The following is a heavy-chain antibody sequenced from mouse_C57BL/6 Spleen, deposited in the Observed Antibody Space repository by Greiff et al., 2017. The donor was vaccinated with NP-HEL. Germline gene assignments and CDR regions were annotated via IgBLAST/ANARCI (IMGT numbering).Heavy chain of an antibody. V-gene: IGHV10-1*01. J-gene: IGHJ4*01. CDR3: VRHRYAMDY. CDR1: GFSFNTYA. Sequence: EVKLVESGGGLVQPKGSLKLSCAASGFSFNTYAMNWVRQAPGKGLEWVARIRSKSNNYATYYADSVKDRFTISRDDSESMRYLQMNNLKTEDTAMYYCVRHRYAMDYWGQGTSVTVSS. CDR2: IRSKSNNYAT.